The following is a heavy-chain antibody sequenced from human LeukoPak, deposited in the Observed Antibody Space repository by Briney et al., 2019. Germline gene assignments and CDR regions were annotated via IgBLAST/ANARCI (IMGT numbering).Heavy chain of an antibody. CDR3: ARDGGPSSGWF. J-gene: IGHJ4*02. CDR1: GYTFTSYG. Sequence: ASVKVSRKASGYTFTSYGISWVRQAPGQRLEWMGWINAGNDNTKYSQEFQGRVTITRDTSASTAYMELSSLRSEDMAVYYCARDGGPSSGWFWGQGTLVTVSS. CDR2: INAGNDNT. D-gene: IGHD6-19*01. V-gene: IGHV1-3*03.